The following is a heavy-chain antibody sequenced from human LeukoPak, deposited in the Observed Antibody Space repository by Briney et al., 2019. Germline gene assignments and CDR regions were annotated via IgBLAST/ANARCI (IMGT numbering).Heavy chain of an antibody. CDR1: GASVNTDH. CDR3: ARDRGEGRERPFDY. Sequence: PSETLSLTCTVSGASVNTDHWSWIRQPPGKGLEWIGCTYNSESTNYNPSLKSRVTISVDTSKNHFSLRLTSVTAADTAMYYCARDRGEGRERPFDYWGRGTLVTVSS. D-gene: IGHD1-26*01. J-gene: IGHJ4*02. V-gene: IGHV4-59*02. CDR2: TYNSEST.